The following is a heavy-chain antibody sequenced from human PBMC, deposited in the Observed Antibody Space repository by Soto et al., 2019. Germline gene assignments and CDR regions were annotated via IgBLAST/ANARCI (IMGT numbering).Heavy chain of an antibody. CDR1: GGAISSGGYY. Sequence: SETLSLTCTVSGGAISSGGYYWSWIRQHPGKGLEWVGYSYYSGSTYYNPSLKSRVTISVDTSKNQFSLKLSSVTAADTAVYYCARVPIAARRKNYFDYWDQGTLVTVSS. V-gene: IGHV4-31*03. CDR2: SYYSGST. D-gene: IGHD6-6*01. CDR3: ARVPIAARRKNYFDY. J-gene: IGHJ4*02.